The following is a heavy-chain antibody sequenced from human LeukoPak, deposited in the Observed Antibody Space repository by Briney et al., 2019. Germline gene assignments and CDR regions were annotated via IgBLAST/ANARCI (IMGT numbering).Heavy chain of an antibody. J-gene: IGHJ6*03. V-gene: IGHV4-39*01. CDR3: ARQIYYDNSGRYYMDV. CDR1: GGSISNDGHY. D-gene: IGHD3-22*01. CDR2: IYYSVST. Sequence: KPSETLSLTCTVSGGSISNDGHYWGWIRQPPGKDLEWIAIIYYSVSTYYNPSLKSRVTISVDTSKNQFSLKVSAVTAADTAVYYCARQIYYDNSGRYYMDVWGKGTTVTVSS.